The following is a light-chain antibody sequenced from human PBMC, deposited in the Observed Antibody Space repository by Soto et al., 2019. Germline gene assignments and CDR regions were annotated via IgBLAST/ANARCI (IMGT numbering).Light chain of an antibody. V-gene: IGKV3-20*01. CDR3: QQYGSSGT. CDR2: GAS. J-gene: IGKJ1*01. CDR1: QSVSNNY. Sequence: VLTRSPGALSVSPGERATLSCRASQSVSNNYLAWYQQKPGQAPRLLIYGASNGATGIPDRFSGSGSGTDFTLTISRLEPEDFAVYYCQQYGSSGTFGQGTKVDIK.